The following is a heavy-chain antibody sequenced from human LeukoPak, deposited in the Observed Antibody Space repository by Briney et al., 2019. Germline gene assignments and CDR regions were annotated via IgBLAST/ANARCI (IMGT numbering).Heavy chain of an antibody. CDR2: ISYDGSNK. J-gene: IGHJ6*02. V-gene: IGHV3-30-3*01. D-gene: IGHD6-19*01. Sequence: GGSLRLSCAASGFTFSSYAMHWVRQAPGKGLEWVAVISYDGSNKYHADSVKGRFTISRDNSKNTLYLQMNSLRAEDTAVYYCVKGVAAYYYGMDVRGQGTTVTVSS. CDR3: VKGVAAYYYGMDV. CDR1: GFTFSSYA.